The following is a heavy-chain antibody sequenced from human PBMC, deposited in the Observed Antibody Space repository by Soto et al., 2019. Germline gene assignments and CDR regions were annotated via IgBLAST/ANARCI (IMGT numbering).Heavy chain of an antibody. CDR3: ATDPLGIRGAPFPFDY. CDR1: GYTLTELS. V-gene: IGHV1-24*01. D-gene: IGHD3-10*01. J-gene: IGHJ4*02. Sequence: QVQLVQSGAEVKKPGASVKVSCKVSGYTLTELSMHWVRQAPGNGLEWMGGFDPEDGETIYAQKCQGRVTMTEDTSTDTAYMELSSLRSEDTAVYYCATDPLGIRGAPFPFDYWGQGTLVTVSS. CDR2: FDPEDGET.